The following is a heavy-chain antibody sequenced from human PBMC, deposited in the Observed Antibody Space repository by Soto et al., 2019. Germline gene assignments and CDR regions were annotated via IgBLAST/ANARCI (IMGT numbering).Heavy chain of an antibody. V-gene: IGHV1-3*01. CDR1: GYTFTNYG. CDR2: INAGNGNT. CDR3: ARGMSSSWYRIGYGMDV. J-gene: IGHJ6*02. D-gene: IGHD6-13*01. Sequence: ASVKVSCKASGYTFTNYGISWVRQAPGQGLEWMGWINAGNGNTKYSQKFQGRVTITRDTSASTAYMELSSLRSEDTAVYYCARGMSSSWYRIGYGMDVWGQGTTVTVSS.